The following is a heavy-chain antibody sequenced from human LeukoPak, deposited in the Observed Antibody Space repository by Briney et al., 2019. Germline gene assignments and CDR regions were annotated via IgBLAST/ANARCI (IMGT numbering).Heavy chain of an antibody. D-gene: IGHD6-13*01. CDR3: AKDRSSSWSLDY. Sequence: GGSLRLSCAASGFTFRRNGMRWVRQAPGKGLEWVAVISYDGSNKYYADSVKGRFTISRDNSKNTLYLQMNSLRDEDTAVYYCAKDRSSSWSLDYWGQGTLVTVSS. J-gene: IGHJ4*02. CDR1: GFTFRRNG. CDR2: ISYDGSNK. V-gene: IGHV3-30*18.